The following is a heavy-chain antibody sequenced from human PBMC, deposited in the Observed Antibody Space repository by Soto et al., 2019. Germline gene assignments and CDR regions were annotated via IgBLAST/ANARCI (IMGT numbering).Heavy chain of an antibody. J-gene: IGHJ4*02. D-gene: IGHD6-6*01. V-gene: IGHV4-39*01. CDR3: ARQFFAARPRTTGAPRVPFDY. CDR2: IYYSGST. Sequence: PSETLSLTCTVPGGSISSSSYYWGWIRQPPGKGLEWIGSIYYSGSTYYNPSLKSRVTISVDTSKNQFSLKLSSVTAADTAVYYCARQFFAARPRTTGAPRVPFDYWGQGTRVTVSS. CDR1: GGSISSSSYY.